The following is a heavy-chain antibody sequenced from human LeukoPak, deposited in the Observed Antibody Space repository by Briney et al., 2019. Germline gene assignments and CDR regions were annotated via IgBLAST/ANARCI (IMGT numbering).Heavy chain of an antibody. CDR3: ARASYSSGYYEDY. Sequence: SETLSLTCTVSGGSISSYYWSWIRQPAGKGLEWIGRIYTSGSTNYNPSLKSRVTISVDTSKNHFSLKLRSVTAADTAVYYCARASYSSGYYEDYWGRGTLVTVSS. V-gene: IGHV4-4*07. J-gene: IGHJ4*02. CDR2: IYTSGST. D-gene: IGHD3-22*01. CDR1: GGSISSYY.